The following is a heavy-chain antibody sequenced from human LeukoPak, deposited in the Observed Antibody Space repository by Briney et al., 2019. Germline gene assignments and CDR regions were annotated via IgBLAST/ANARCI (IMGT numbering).Heavy chain of an antibody. J-gene: IGHJ4*02. Sequence: SETLSLTCAVYGGSLSGYYWSWIRQPPGKGLEWIGEINHSGTTNYNPSLKSRVTISVDTSKNQFSLKLSSVTAAVTAVYYCASLWFGDYWGQGTLVTVSS. CDR1: GGSLSGYY. D-gene: IGHD3-10*01. CDR3: ASLWFGDY. V-gene: IGHV4-34*01. CDR2: INHSGTT.